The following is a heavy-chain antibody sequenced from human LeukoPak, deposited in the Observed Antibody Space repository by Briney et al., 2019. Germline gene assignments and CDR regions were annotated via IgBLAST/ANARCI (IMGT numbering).Heavy chain of an antibody. CDR1: GGSISTYY. CDR2: IYTSGST. CDR3: ARSQPPYSTRWYYFDY. Sequence: SETLSLTCTVSGGSISTYYWNWIRQPVGKGLEWIGRIYTSGSTDYNPSLKSRVTMSVDTSKNQFSLKLTSVTAADTAVYYCARSQPPYSTRWYYFDYWGQGTLVTVSS. D-gene: IGHD6-13*01. J-gene: IGHJ4*02. V-gene: IGHV4-4*07.